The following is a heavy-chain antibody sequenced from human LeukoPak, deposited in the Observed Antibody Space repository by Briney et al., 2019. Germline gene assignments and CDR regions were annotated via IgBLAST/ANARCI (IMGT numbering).Heavy chain of an antibody. D-gene: IGHD3-9*01. CDR2: VDDSGST. CDR3: ARGSNYDILTGKGYFDY. V-gene: IGHV4-30-2*01. Sequence: SQTLCLTCAVSGGSISSGGYSWGCIRQPPGKGLGWIRLVDDSGSTYYNPSLKSRVTISVDRSKNQFSLKLSSVTAADTAVYYCARGSNYDILTGKGYFDYWGQGTLVTVSS. CDR1: GGSISSGGYS. J-gene: IGHJ4*02.